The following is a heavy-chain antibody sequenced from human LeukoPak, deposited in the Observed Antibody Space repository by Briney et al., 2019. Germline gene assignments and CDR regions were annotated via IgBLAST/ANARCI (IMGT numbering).Heavy chain of an antibody. CDR3: ARDRSYNWFDP. D-gene: IGHD2-15*01. V-gene: IGHV4-59*01. CDR2: IYYTGST. J-gene: IGHJ5*02. Sequence: SETLSLTCTVSGCSISSYYWSWIRQPPGKGLEWIGYIYYTGSTNYNPSLKRRVTISVDTHKNQFSQNLSSVTAADTAVYYCARDRSYNWFDPWGQGTLVTVSS. CDR1: GCSISSYY.